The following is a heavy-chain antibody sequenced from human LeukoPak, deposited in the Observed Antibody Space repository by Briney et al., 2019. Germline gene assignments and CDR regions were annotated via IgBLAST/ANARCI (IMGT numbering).Heavy chain of an antibody. V-gene: IGHV3-15*01. D-gene: IGHD5-18*01. J-gene: IGHJ6*02. CDR3: TTGYSYGRYYYGMDV. CDR1: GFTVSSNY. Sequence: PGGSLRLSCAASGFTVSSNYMSWVRQAPGKGLEWVGRIKSKTDGGTTDYAAPVKGRFTISRDDSKNTLYLQMNSLKTEDTAVYYCTTGYSYGRYYYGMDVWGQGTTVTVSS. CDR2: IKSKTDGGTT.